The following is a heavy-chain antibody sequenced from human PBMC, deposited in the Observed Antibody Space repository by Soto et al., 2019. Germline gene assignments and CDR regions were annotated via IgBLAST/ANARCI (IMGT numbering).Heavy chain of an antibody. CDR3: ARDPSDLWEPDQYFQH. CDR1: GFTFSDAW. D-gene: IGHD1-26*01. J-gene: IGHJ1*01. V-gene: IGHV3-15*01. CDR2: IKSQGEGGTT. Sequence: GGSLRLSCAASGFTFSDAWMTWVRQAPGKGLEWVGRIKSQGEGGTTEYAAPVKGRFTISRDNAKNSLYLQMDSLRAEDTAVYYCARDPSDLWEPDQYFQHWGQGTLVTVSS.